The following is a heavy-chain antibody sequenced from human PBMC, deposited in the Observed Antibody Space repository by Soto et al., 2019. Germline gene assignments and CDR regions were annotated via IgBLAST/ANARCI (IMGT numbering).Heavy chain of an antibody. CDR2: INADNGNT. V-gene: IGHV1-3*01. D-gene: IGHD2-2*01. J-gene: IGHJ6*02. Sequence: ASVKVSCKASGYTFTTFAMHWVRQAPGQRLEWMGWINADNGNTKYSQKFQGRVTITRDTSASTAYMELSSLRFEDTAVYYCASSHALYYYYGMDVWGQGTTVTVSS. CDR1: GYTFTTFA. CDR3: ASSHALYYYYGMDV.